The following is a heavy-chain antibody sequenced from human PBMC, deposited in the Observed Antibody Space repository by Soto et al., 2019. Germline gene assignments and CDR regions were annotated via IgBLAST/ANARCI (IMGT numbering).Heavy chain of an antibody. CDR2: MSGAGRSS. Sequence: DVQLLESGGDLVQPGGSLRLSCEAPGFTFSSFPLSWVRQAPGKGLEWVSSMSGAGRSSYDADSVKGRFTISRDNSKNTLYLQMINLRAEDTALYYCAKGPIFGVENIYDYWGQGTLVTVSS. CDR3: AKGPIFGVENIYDY. J-gene: IGHJ4*02. CDR1: GFTFSSFP. D-gene: IGHD3-3*01. V-gene: IGHV3-23*01.